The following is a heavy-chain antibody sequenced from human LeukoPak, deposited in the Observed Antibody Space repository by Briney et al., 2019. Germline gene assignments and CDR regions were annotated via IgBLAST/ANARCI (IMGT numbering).Heavy chain of an antibody. Sequence: PSQTLSLTCTVSGGSISSGGYYWSWIRQHPGKGLEWIGYIYYSGSTNYNPSLKSRVTISVDTSKNQFSLKLSSVTAADTAVYYCARGHQTDQFDYWGQGTLVTASS. V-gene: IGHV4-31*03. CDR2: IYYSGST. CDR3: ARGHQTDQFDY. CDR1: GGSISSGGYY. D-gene: IGHD1-1*01. J-gene: IGHJ4*02.